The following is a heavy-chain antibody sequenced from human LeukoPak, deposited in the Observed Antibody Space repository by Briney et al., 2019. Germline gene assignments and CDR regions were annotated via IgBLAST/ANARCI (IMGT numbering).Heavy chain of an antibody. V-gene: IGHV3-23*01. Sequence: EGSLRLYCAASGFTFISYAMSWVRQAPGKGLEWVSAISGSGGSTYYADSVKGRFTISRDNSKNTLYLQMNSLRAEDTAVYYCAKVPPHYGDSYFDYWGQGTLVTVSS. CDR2: ISGSGGST. CDR1: GFTFISYA. CDR3: AKVPPHYGDSYFDY. J-gene: IGHJ4*02. D-gene: IGHD4-17*01.